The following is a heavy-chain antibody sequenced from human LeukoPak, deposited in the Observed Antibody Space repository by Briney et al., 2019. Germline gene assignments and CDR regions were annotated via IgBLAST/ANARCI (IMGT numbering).Heavy chain of an antibody. CDR1: GFTFSSYD. D-gene: IGHD3-10*01. CDR2: ISYDGSNK. CDR3: ALLWFGDGYYYYGMDV. V-gene: IGHV3-30*03. Sequence: HPGRSLRLSCAASGFTFSSYDMHWVRQAPGKGLEWVSYISYDGSNKYYADSVKGRFTISRDNSKNTLYLQMNSLRAEDTAVYYCALLWFGDGYYYYGMDVWGQGTTVTVSS. J-gene: IGHJ6*02.